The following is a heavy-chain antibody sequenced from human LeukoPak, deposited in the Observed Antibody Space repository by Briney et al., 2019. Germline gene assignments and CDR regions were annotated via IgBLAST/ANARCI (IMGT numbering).Heavy chain of an antibody. CDR2: INPSGGST. J-gene: IGHJ4*02. Sequence: GASVKVSCKASGYTFTSYCMHWVRQAPGQGLEWMGIINPSGGSTSYAQKFQGRVTMTRDTSTSTVYMELSSLRSEDTAVYYCARLVEMATKLRPVSYFDYWGQGTLVTVSS. V-gene: IGHV1-46*01. D-gene: IGHD5-24*01. CDR3: ARLVEMATKLRPVSYFDY. CDR1: GYTFTSYC.